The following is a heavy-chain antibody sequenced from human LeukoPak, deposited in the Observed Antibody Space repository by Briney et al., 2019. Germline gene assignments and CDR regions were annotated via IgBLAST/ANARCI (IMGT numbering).Heavy chain of an antibody. CDR3: ARDQDDSSGYYWSFQH. CDR2: IYYSGST. CDR1: GGSISSCY. V-gene: IGHV4-59*01. Sequence: PSETLSLTCTVSGGSISSCYWSWIRQPPGKGLEWIGYIYYSGSTNYNPSLKSRVTISVDTSKNQFSLKLSSVTAADTAVYYCARDQDDSSGYYWSFQHWGQGTLVTVSS. J-gene: IGHJ1*01. D-gene: IGHD3-22*01.